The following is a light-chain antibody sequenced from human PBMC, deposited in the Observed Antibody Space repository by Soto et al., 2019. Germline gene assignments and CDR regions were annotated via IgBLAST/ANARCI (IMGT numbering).Light chain of an antibody. J-gene: IGKJ2*02. CDR3: QQRSNWPPWT. Sequence: EIVLTQSPATLSLSPGERATLSCRASQSVSIYLAWYQQKPGQAPRLLIYDASNRATGIPARFSGSGSGTDFTLTISSLKPEDFAVYYCQQRSNWPPWTFGQGTKLEIK. V-gene: IGKV3-11*01. CDR1: QSVSIY. CDR2: DAS.